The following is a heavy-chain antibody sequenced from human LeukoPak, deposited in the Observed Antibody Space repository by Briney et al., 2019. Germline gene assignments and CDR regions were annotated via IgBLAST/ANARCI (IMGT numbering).Heavy chain of an antibody. CDR3: ARVNEIADFWSGPGY. D-gene: IGHD3-3*01. Sequence: PGGSLRLSCAASGFTFSSYSMNWVRQAPGRGLEWVSPISSSSSYIYYADSVKGRFTISRDNAKNSLYLQMNSLRAEDTAVYYCARVNEIADFWSGPGYWGQGTLVTVSS. CDR2: ISSSSSYI. J-gene: IGHJ4*02. V-gene: IGHV3-21*01. CDR1: GFTFSSYS.